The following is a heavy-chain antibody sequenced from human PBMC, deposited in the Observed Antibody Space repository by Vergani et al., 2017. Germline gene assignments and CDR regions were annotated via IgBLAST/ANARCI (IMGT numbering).Heavy chain of an antibody. J-gene: IGHJ6*03. V-gene: IGHV3-48*04. CDR3: AKHTYDFWSGSNYMDV. D-gene: IGHD3-3*01. CDR2: ISSSGSTI. Sequence: EVQLLQSGGGVIQPGGSVRLSCAASGFTFSACPMTWVRQAPGKGLEWVSYISSSGSTIYYADSVKGRFTISRDNAKNSLYLQMNSLRAEDTAVYYCAKHTYDFWSGSNYMDVWGKGTTVTVSS. CDR1: GFTFSACP.